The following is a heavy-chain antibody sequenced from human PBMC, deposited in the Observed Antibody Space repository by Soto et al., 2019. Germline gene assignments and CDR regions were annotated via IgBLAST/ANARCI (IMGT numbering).Heavy chain of an antibody. CDR1: GYILTGYS. D-gene: IGHD5-18*01. Sequence: QVYLVQSGAEVRRPGASVKVSCTAFGYILTGYSLHWVRQAPGQGLEWMGWMDPNSGATNSAERFDGRVSMTRDTSISAACLGLSSLRADDMAVYYCARGYGSSPNMELRFGMDVWGQGTTISVSS. CDR3: ARGYGSSPNMELRFGMDV. CDR2: MDPNSGAT. J-gene: IGHJ6*02. V-gene: IGHV1-2*02.